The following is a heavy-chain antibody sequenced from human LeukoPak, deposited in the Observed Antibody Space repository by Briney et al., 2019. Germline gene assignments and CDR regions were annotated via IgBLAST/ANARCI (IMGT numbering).Heavy chain of an antibody. V-gene: IGHV6-1*01. CDR1: GDSVSSNSAA. CDR2: TYYRSKWYN. D-gene: IGHD1-26*01. CDR3: ARGYGRGMDV. J-gene: IGHJ6*02. Sequence: SQTLSLTCAISGDSVSSNSAAWNWITQTPSRGLECLGRTYYRSKWYNDYTVSVKTRIIIKPDTSKNQFSLQVNSVTPEDTAVYYCARGYGRGMDVWGQGTTVTVSS.